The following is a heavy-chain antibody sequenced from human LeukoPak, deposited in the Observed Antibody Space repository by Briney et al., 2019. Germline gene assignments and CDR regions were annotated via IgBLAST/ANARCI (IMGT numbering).Heavy chain of an antibody. D-gene: IGHD1-7*01. J-gene: IGHJ4*02. CDR2: ISSSGSTI. CDR1: GFTFSSYE. V-gene: IGHV3-48*03. CDR3: AKLPVSPATTTDY. Sequence: GGSLRLSCAASGFTFSSYEMNWVRQAPGKGLEWVSYISSSGSTIYYADSVKGRFTISRDNSKNTLYLQMNSLRAEDTAVYYCAKLPVSPATTTDYWGQGTLVTVSS.